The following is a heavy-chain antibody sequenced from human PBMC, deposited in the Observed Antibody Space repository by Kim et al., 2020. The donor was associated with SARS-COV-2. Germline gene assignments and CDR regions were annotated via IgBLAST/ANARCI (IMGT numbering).Heavy chain of an antibody. J-gene: IGHJ5*02. V-gene: IGHV1-24*01. D-gene: IGHD2-15*01. Sequence: ASVKVSCKVSGYTLTELSMHWVRQAPGKGLEWMGGFDPEDGETIYAQKFQGRVTMTEDTSTDTAYMELSSLRSEDKAVYYCATHPQVVAATLGADNWFDPWGQGTLVTVSS. CDR1: GYTLTELS. CDR3: ATHPQVVAATLGADNWFDP. CDR2: FDPEDGET.